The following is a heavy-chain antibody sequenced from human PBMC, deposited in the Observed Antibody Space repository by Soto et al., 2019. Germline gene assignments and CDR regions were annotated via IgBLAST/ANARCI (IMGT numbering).Heavy chain of an antibody. Sequence: GGSLRLSCAASGFTFSSYAMHWVRQAPGKGLEWVAVISYDGSNKYYADSVNGRFTISRDNSKNTLYLQMNSLRAEDTAVYYCARSRKLVDAFDIWGQGTIVTVSS. D-gene: IGHD1-1*01. J-gene: IGHJ3*02. CDR3: ARSRKLVDAFDI. CDR1: GFTFSSYA. CDR2: ISYDGSNK. V-gene: IGHV3-30*04.